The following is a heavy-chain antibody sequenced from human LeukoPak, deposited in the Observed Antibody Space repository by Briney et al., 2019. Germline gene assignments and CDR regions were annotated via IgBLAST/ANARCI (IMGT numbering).Heavy chain of an antibody. Sequence: GGSLRLSCAASGFTFSSYSMNWVRQAPGKGLEWVSYISSGSSTTYYADSVKGRFTIPRDNAKNSLYLQMNSLRDEDTAVYYCANWNDGHWGQGTLVTVSS. CDR2: ISSGSSTT. CDR1: GFTFSSYS. D-gene: IGHD1-1*01. V-gene: IGHV3-48*02. CDR3: ANWNDGH. J-gene: IGHJ4*02.